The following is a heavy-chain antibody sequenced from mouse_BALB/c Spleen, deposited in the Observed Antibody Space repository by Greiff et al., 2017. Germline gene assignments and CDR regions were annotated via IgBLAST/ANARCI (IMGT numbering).Heavy chain of an antibody. Sequence: QVQLKQSGPGILQPSQTLSLTCSFSGFSLSTSGMGVSWIRQPSGKGLEWLAHIYWDDDKRYNPSLKSRLTISKDTSSNQVFLKITSVDTADTATYYCARRGAGRYAMDYWGQGTSVTVSS. J-gene: IGHJ4*01. D-gene: IGHD3-3*01. CDR3: ARRGAGRYAMDY. V-gene: IGHV8-12*01. CDR2: IYWDDDK. CDR1: GFSLSTSGMG.